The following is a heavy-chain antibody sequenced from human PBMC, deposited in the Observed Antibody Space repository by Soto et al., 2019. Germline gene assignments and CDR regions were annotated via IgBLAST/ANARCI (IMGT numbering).Heavy chain of an antibody. V-gene: IGHV3-11*06. Sequence: PGGSLRLSCAASGFTFSDHYMSWIRQAPGKGLEWVSSISSSSSYIYYADSVKGRFTISRDNAKNSLYLQMNSLRAEDTAVYYCASFEYYYDSSGSRPYAFDIWGQGTMVT. D-gene: IGHD3-22*01. J-gene: IGHJ3*02. CDR1: GFTFSDHY. CDR3: ASFEYYYDSSGSRPYAFDI. CDR2: ISSSSSYI.